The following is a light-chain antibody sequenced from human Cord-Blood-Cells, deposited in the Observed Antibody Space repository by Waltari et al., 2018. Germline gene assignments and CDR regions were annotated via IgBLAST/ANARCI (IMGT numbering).Light chain of an antibody. CDR2: DFS. CDR3: SSYTSSSTYV. CDR1: SNYVGGYHY. V-gene: IGLV2-14*01. J-gene: IGLJ1*01. Sequence: QSALTPPASACGSPGQSITISCAAISNYVGGYHYVLWYQQHPVKARKLMIDDFSNRPSGVSNRFSGSKSGNTASLTISGLQAEDEADYYCSSYTSSSTYVFGTGTKVTVL.